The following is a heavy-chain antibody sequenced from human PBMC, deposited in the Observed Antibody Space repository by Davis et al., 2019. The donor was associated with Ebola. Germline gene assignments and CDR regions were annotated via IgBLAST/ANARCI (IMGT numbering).Heavy chain of an antibody. D-gene: IGHD3-16*02. V-gene: IGHV1-18*04. CDR1: GYIFTRDA. CDR2: VTGYNDKT. J-gene: IGHJ4*02. CDR3: VSDDRYSRGNQNY. Sequence: AASVKVSCKAPGYIFTRDALNWVRQAPGQGLEWMGWVTGYNDKTNYAHKFQGRVTLTIDTSASTAYMELTSLVLDVTAVYYCVSDDRYSRGNQNYWGQGTLVTVSS.